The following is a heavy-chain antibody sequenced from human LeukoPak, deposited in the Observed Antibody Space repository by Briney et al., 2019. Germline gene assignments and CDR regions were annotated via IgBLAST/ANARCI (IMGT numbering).Heavy chain of an antibody. Sequence: GTSLRLSCAASGFTFSSYAMSWVRQAPGKGLEWISVINKSGDITYYADSVKGRFTISRDNSKNILYLQMNSLRAEDTAVYYCAKKSCGSSSCPIDYWGRGTLVTVSS. CDR2: INKSGDIT. J-gene: IGHJ4*02. CDR1: GFTFSSYA. CDR3: AKKSCGSSSCPIDY. D-gene: IGHD2-2*01. V-gene: IGHV3-23*01.